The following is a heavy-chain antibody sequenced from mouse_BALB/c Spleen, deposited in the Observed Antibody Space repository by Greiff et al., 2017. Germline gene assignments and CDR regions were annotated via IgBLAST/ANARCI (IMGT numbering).Heavy chain of an antibody. CDR1: GFTFSDYY. D-gene: IGHD1-1*01. V-gene: IGHV5-4*02. J-gene: IGHJ3*01. Sequence: EVMLVESGGGLVQPGGSRKLSCAASGFTFSDYYMYWVRQTPEKRLEWVATISDGGSYTYYPDSVKGRFTISRDNAKNNLYLQMSSLKSEDTAMYYCARAPLTTVGSWFAYWGQGTLVTVSA. CDR2: ISDGGSYT. CDR3: ARAPLTTVGSWFAY.